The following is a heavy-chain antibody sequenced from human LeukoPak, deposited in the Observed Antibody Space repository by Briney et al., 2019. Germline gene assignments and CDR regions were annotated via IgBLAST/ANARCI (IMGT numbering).Heavy chain of an antibody. D-gene: IGHD5-18*01. V-gene: IGHV3-21*01. CDR3: ARDDLIQLIDY. Sequence: GGSLRLSCAASGFTFSSYSMNWVRQAPGKGLEWVSSISSSSSYIYYADSVKGRFTISRDNAKNSLYLQMNSLRAEDTAVHYCARDDLIQLIDYWGQGTLVTVSS. J-gene: IGHJ4*02. CDR1: GFTFSSYS. CDR2: ISSSSSYI.